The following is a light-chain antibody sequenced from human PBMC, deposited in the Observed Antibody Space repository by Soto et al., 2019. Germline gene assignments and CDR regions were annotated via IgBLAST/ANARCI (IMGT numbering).Light chain of an antibody. V-gene: IGKV3-20*01. CDR3: HQYAFSPLT. J-gene: IGKJ2*01. CDR1: QNVGENY. Sequence: EIVLTQSPGTLSLSPGERATLSCRASQNVGENYLAWYQQKPGLAPRLLIYNAFIRATGIPDKFSGSGSGTDFTLTISRLEPGDSAVYYCHQYAFSPLTFGQGTTLEI. CDR2: NAF.